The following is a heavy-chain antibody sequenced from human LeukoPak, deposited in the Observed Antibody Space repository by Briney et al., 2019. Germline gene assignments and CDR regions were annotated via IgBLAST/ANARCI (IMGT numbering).Heavy chain of an antibody. CDR3: ARGCSAGTPHNWFDP. D-gene: IGHD6-13*01. CDR2: IYYSGST. CDR1: GGSISSYY. Sequence: PSETLSLTCSVSGGSISSYYWSWIRQPPGKGLEWIGYIYYSGSTNYNPSLKSRVTISVDTSKNQFSLKLSSVTAADTAVYYCARGCSAGTPHNWFDPWGQGTLVTVSS. V-gene: IGHV4-59*01. J-gene: IGHJ5*02.